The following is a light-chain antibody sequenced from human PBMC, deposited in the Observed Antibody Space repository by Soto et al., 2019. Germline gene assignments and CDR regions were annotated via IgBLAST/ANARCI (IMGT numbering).Light chain of an antibody. CDR3: SAYGCNNILYG. V-gene: IGLV2-8*01. CDR1: SNDVGGYNF. J-gene: IGLJ1*01. CDR2: EVS. Sequence: QSALAQPPSASGSPGQSVTISCAGTSNDVGGYNFVSWYQQHPGKAPKVMIFEVSKRPSGVPDRFSGSKSGNTASLTVSGLQAEDVSDYYCSAYGCNNILYGFGTGTKLTVL.